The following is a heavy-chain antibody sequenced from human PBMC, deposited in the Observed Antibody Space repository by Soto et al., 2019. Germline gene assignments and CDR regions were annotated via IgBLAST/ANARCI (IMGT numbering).Heavy chain of an antibody. CDR3: VREGSSSWYVYYFDY. V-gene: IGHV3-64D*06. CDR2: ISDNGDTT. J-gene: IGHJ4*02. D-gene: IGHD6-13*01. Sequence: GSLRLSCSASGFTFSGFPMHWVRQAPGKGLEYVSGISDNGDTTYYPDSVKDRFTISRDNSKNTLYLQMSSLRAEDTAVYYCVREGSSSWYVYYFDYWGQGTLVTVSS. CDR1: GFTFSGFP.